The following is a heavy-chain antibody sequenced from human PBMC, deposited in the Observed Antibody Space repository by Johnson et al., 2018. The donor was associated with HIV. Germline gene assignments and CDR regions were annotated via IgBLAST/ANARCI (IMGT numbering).Heavy chain of an antibody. Sequence: QVQLVESGGGVVQPGRSLRLSCAASGFTFSSYAMHWVRQAPGKGLEWVAVISYDGSNKYYADSVNGRFTVSRDNSKNTVYLQMNSLRAEDTAVYYCARDGGSTRGDAFDIWGQGTMVTVSS. CDR1: GFTFSSYA. CDR2: ISYDGSNK. CDR3: ARDGGSTRGDAFDI. J-gene: IGHJ3*02. V-gene: IGHV3-30*04. D-gene: IGHD1-26*01.